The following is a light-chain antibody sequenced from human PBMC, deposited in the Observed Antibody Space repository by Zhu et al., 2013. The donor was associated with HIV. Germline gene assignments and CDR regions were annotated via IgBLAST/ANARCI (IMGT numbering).Light chain of an antibody. CDR2: DVS. J-gene: IGLJ2*01. CDR3: SSYTSYNTLL. Sequence: QSALTQPRSVSGSPGQSVTISCTGTSSDVGGYNYVSWYQQHPGKAPKVMIYDVSKRPSGVSNRFSGSKSGNTASLTISGLQAEDEADYYCSSYTSYNTLLFGGGTKLTV. V-gene: IGLV2-11*01. CDR1: SSDVGGYNY.